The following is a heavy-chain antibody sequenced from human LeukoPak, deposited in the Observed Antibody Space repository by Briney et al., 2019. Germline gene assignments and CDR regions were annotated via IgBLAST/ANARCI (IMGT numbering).Heavy chain of an antibody. V-gene: IGHV4-4*02. Sequence: SETLSLTCAVSGGSISSRNWRSWVRQPPGKGLEWIGEIYHSGSTNYNPSLKSRVTISVDTSKNQFSLKLSSMTAADTAMYYCARLVRRQYYYDSGGYSYFDSWGQGTLVTVSS. CDR2: IYHSGST. CDR1: GGSISSRNW. J-gene: IGHJ4*02. CDR3: ARLVRRQYYYDSGGYSYFDS. D-gene: IGHD3-22*01.